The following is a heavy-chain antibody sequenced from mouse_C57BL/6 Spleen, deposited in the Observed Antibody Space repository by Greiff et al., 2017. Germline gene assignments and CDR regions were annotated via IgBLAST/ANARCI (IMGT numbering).Heavy chain of an antibody. J-gene: IGHJ1*03. V-gene: IGHV1-47*01. CDR2: FHPYNDDT. CDR3: ARPNYYGSSWYFDV. Sequence: QVQLQQSGAELEKPGASVKMSCKASGYTFTTYPIEWMKQNHGKSLEWIGNFHPYNDDTKYNEKFKGKATLTVEKSSSTVYLELSRLTSDDSAVYYCARPNYYGSSWYFDVWGTGTTVTVSS. D-gene: IGHD1-1*01. CDR1: GYTFTTYP.